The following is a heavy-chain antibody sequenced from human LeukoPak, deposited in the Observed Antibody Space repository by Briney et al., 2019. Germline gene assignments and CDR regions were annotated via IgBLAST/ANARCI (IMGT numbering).Heavy chain of an antibody. CDR3: ANGDGFDY. J-gene: IGHJ4*02. D-gene: IGHD5-24*01. CDR2: IKQDGSET. CDR1: GFTFSTYW. Sequence: GGSLRLSCTTSGFTFSTYWMSWVRQAPGKGLEWVANIKQDGSETYYADSVKGRFTIFRDNAKNSLYLQMDSLRVEDTAVYYCANGDGFDYWGQGALVIVSS. V-gene: IGHV3-7*01.